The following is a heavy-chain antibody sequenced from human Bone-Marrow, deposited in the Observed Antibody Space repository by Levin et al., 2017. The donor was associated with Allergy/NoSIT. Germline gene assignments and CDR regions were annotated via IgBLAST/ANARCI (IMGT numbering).Heavy chain of an antibody. CDR1: GYFISSGYY. J-gene: IGHJ6*02. Sequence: SETLSLTCAVSGYFISSGYYWGWIRQSPGRGLEWIGTIYQSGSTYYNSSLKSRVTMSVDTSKNQLSLQMRSVTAADTAIYFCARLGASRTLSMAYYYYGVDVWGHGTTVTVSS. CDR3: ARLGASRTLSMAYYYYGVDV. D-gene: IGHD4/OR15-4a*01. V-gene: IGHV4-38-2*01. CDR2: IYQSGST.